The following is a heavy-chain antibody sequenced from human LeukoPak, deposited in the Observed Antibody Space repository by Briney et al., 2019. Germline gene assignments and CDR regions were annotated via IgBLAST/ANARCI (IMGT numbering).Heavy chain of an antibody. D-gene: IGHD3-22*01. J-gene: IGHJ5*02. CDR3: AGGCEDIITGLLLGGRGNWFDP. CDR2: IYPGDSDT. CDR1: GYSFTSYW. Sequence: PGESLKISCKGSGYSFTSYWIGWVRQMPGKGLEWMGIIYPGDSDTRYSPSFQGQVTISADKSISTAYLQWSSLKASDTAMYYCAGGCEDIITGLLLGGRGNWFDPWGQGTLVTVSS. V-gene: IGHV5-51*01.